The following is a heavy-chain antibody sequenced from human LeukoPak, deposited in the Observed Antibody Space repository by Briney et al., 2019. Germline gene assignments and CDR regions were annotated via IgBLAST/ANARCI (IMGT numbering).Heavy chain of an antibody. V-gene: IGHV3-48*03. D-gene: IGHD6-19*01. CDR1: GFTFSSYE. Sequence: GSLRLSCAASGFTFSSYEMNWVRQAPGKGLEWVSYISGSGSTIYYADSVKGRFTISRDNAKNSLYLQMNSLRAEDTGVYYCARDGSGWYDYWGQGILVTVSS. J-gene: IGHJ4*02. CDR2: ISGSGSTI. CDR3: ARDGSGWYDY.